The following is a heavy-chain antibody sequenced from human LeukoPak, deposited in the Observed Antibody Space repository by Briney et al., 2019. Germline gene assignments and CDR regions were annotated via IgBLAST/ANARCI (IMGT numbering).Heavy chain of an antibody. D-gene: IGHD3-22*01. Sequence: GGSLRLSCAASGFTFSSYGMGWVRQAPGKGLEWVSAISGSGGSTYYADSVKGRFTISRDNSKNTLYLQMNSLRAEDTAVYYCAKDRWYYDNWHYWGQGTLVTVSS. CDR3: AKDRWYYDNWHY. V-gene: IGHV3-23*01. CDR2: ISGSGGST. CDR1: GFTFSSYG. J-gene: IGHJ4*02.